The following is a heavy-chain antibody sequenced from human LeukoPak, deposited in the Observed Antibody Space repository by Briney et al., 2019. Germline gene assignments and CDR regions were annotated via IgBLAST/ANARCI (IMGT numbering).Heavy chain of an antibody. D-gene: IGHD2-2*01. CDR3: SKEGVRCCHDDY. CDR1: GFTFSSYS. Sequence: GGSLRLSCAASGFTFSSYSMNWVRQAPDKGLEWVAFIHYDGSIKYYADSVKGRFTISRDNSKNTLYLQMDSLRGEDTAVYYCSKEGVRCCHDDYWGRGTLVTVSS. J-gene: IGHJ4*02. CDR2: IHYDGSIK. V-gene: IGHV3-30*02.